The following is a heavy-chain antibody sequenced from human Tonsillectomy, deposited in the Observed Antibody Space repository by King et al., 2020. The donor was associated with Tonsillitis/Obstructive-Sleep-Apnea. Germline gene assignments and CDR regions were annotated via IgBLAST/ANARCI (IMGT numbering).Heavy chain of an antibody. V-gene: IGHV4-34*01. Sequence: VQLQQWGAGLLKPSETLSLTCAVYGGSFSGYYWSWIRQPPGKGLEWIGEINHSGSTNYNPSLKSRVTISIDTSKNQFSLKLSSVTAADTAVYYCARRGGMDIEATIIPPSYYFDYWGQGTLVTVSS. CDR2: INHSGST. J-gene: IGHJ4*02. CDR3: ARRGGMDIEATIIPPSYYFDY. CDR1: GGSFSGYY. D-gene: IGHD5-12*01.